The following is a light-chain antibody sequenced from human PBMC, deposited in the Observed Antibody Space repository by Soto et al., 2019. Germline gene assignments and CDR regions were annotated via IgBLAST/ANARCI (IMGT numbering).Light chain of an antibody. V-gene: IGLV2-8*01. J-gene: IGLJ3*02. Sequence: QSALTQPPSSSGSPGQSVTISCTGTFNDVGGYNYVSWYQQHPGKATKVIIYEVYKRPSGVPDRFSGAKSGKTASLTVSGLQADDEAGYYCSSYVGNNNLVFGGGTKLTVL. CDR1: FNDVGGYNY. CDR3: SSYVGNNNLV. CDR2: EVY.